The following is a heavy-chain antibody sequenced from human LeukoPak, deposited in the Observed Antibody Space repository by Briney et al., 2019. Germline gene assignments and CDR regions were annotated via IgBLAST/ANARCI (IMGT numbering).Heavy chain of an antibody. CDR3: ARPQGGRQLWLHFDY. V-gene: IGHV3-30-3*01. CDR1: GFTFSNYA. D-gene: IGHD5-18*01. CDR2: ISYDGNNK. J-gene: IGHJ4*02. Sequence: GGSLRLSCAASGFTFSNYAIHWVRQAPGKGLGWVAVISYDGNNKYYADSVKGRFTISRDNSKNTLYLQMNSLRAEDTAVYYCARPQGGRQLWLHFDYWGQGTLVTVSS.